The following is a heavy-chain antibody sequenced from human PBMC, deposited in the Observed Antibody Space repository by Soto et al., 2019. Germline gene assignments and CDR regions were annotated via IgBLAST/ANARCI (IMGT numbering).Heavy chain of an antibody. D-gene: IGHD2-15*01. CDR1: GFTFTTYA. V-gene: IGHV3-23*01. Sequence: EVQLLESGGDLVQPGGSLRLSCAASGFTFTTYAMTWVRQAPGKGLEWVSAISGSGGSTYYADSVKGRFTISRDTSKNTLYLQMNSLRAEDTAVYYCAKDKDTTFSPQEYWGQGTLVTVSS. CDR2: ISGSGGST. CDR3: AKDKDTTFSPQEY. J-gene: IGHJ4*02.